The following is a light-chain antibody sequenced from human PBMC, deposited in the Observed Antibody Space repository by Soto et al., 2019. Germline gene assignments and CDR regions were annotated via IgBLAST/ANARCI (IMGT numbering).Light chain of an antibody. J-gene: IGKJ1*01. CDR3: MQSSHLRT. CDR2: QIS. Sequence: IVLTQTPLTASVTPGQPASFSCGSSESLLHSDGNTYLSWLHQRPGQPPRLLIYQISKQLSGVPDRFKRSGARTNFTLKISRVEVEDVGTFFCMQSSHLRTFGQGTKVEI. V-gene: IGKV2-24*01. CDR1: ESLLHSDGNTY.